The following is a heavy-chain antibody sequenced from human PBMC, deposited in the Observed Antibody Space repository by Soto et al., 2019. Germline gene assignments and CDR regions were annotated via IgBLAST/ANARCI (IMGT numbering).Heavy chain of an antibody. J-gene: IGHJ5*02. Sequence: QVQLVESGGGVVQPGRSLRLSCAASGFTFSSYGMHWVRQAPGKGLAWVAVISYDGSNKYYSDSVKGRFTISKDNTKNTLYLQMNSLRAEDTAVYYCAKGNRQWLVRGNWFDPWGQGTLVTVSS. CDR2: ISYDGSNK. D-gene: IGHD6-19*01. CDR1: GFTFSSYG. V-gene: IGHV3-30*18. CDR3: AKGNRQWLVRGNWFDP.